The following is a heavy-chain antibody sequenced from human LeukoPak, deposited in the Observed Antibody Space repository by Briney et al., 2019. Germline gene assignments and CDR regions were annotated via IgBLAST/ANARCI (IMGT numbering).Heavy chain of an antibody. V-gene: IGHV1-8*01. CDR2: MNPNSGNT. CDR1: GYTFTSYD. CDR3: ARFDHYYGSGSYIFGDAFDI. J-gene: IGHJ3*02. Sequence: ASVKVSCKASGYTFTSYDINWVRQATGQGLEWMGWMNPNSGNTGYAQKFQGRVTMTRNTSISTAYMELSSLRSEDTAVYYCARFDHYYGSGSYIFGDAFDIWGQGTMVTVSS. D-gene: IGHD3-10*01.